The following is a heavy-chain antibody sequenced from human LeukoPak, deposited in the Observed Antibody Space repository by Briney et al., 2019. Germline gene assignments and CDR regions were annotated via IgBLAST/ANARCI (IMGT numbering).Heavy chain of an antibody. V-gene: IGHV4-59*08. CDR1: GGSISSYY. J-gene: IGHJ4*02. CDR2: IYYSGST. Sequence: SETLSLTCTVSGGSISSYYWSWIRQPPGKGLEWIGYIYYSGSTNYNPSLKSRVTISVDTYKNQFSLKLSSVNAADTAVYYCARQYSSGWYGDDYWGQGTLVTVSS. CDR3: ARQYSSGWYGDDY. D-gene: IGHD6-19*01.